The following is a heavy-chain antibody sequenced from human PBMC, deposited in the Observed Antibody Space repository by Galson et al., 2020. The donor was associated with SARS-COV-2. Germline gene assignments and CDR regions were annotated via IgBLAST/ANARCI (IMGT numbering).Heavy chain of an antibody. D-gene: IGHD3-16*02. CDR1: GDSVTSGSDY. CDR2: IFSSGST. Sequence: SETLSLSCTASGDSVTSGSDYHSWIRQSPGKGLEWIGYIFSSGSTKYNPSLKSRVTISVDTSKNQFSLRLSSVTAADTAMYYCARSTRVGVTFIYWGQGVLVTVSS. J-gene: IGHJ4*02. V-gene: IGHV4-61*01. CDR3: ARSTRVGVTFIY.